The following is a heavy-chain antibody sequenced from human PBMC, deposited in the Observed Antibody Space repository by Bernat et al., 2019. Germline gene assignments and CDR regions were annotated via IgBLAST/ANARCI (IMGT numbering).Heavy chain of an antibody. D-gene: IGHD3-22*01. Sequence: EVQLVESGGGLVQPGRSLRHSCAASGFTFDDYAMHWVRQAPGKGLEWVSGISWNSGSIGYADSVKGRFTISRDNAKNSLYLQMNSLRAEDTALYYCAKDSYYYDSSGYLHYWGQGTLVTVSS. J-gene: IGHJ4*02. V-gene: IGHV3-9*01. CDR2: ISWNSGSI. CDR3: AKDSYYYDSSGYLHY. CDR1: GFTFDDYA.